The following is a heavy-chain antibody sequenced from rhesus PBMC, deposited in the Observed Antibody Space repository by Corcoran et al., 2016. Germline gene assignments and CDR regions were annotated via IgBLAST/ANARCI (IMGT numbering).Heavy chain of an antibody. CDR3: ARVGGYSYSFDY. J-gene: IGHJ4*01. D-gene: IGHD5-12*01. CDR2: ISGRGSST. V-gene: IGHV4-65*01. Sequence: QVQLQESGPGLVKPSETLSLTCAVSGGSISSSNWWSWIRQPPGKGREWLGYISGRGSSTSDNPYLKSRFTISTDTSNNQFSLKLSSVTAADTAVYYCARVGGYSYSFDYWGQGVLVTVSS. CDR1: GGSISSSNW.